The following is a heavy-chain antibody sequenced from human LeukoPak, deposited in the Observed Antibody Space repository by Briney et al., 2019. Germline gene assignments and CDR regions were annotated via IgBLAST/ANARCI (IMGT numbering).Heavy chain of an antibody. CDR1: GFTFSSYW. CDR3: ARQQYSSPEY. CDR2: INGDGSTK. V-gene: IGHV3-74*01. J-gene: IGHJ4*02. D-gene: IGHD6-6*01. Sequence: GGSLRLSCAASGFTFSSYWMHWVRQAPGKGLLWVSRINGDGSTKNYADSVKGRFTISRDNAKNTLYPQMNSLRAEDTAVYYCARQQYSSPEYWGQGTLVTVSS.